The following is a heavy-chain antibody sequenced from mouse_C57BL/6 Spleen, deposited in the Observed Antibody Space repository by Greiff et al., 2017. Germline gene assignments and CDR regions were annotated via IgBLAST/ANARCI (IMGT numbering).Heavy chain of an antibody. CDR3: ARLEGLRRGAWFAY. CDR2: ISPRDGST. D-gene: IGHD2-4*01. CDR1: GYTYTSYD. J-gene: IGHJ3*01. V-gene: IGHV1-85*01. Sequence: VQLQQSGPELVKPGASVKLSCKASGYTYTSYDINWVKQRPGQGLEWIGWISPRDGSTKYNEKFKGTATLSVDPSSSTAYMELHSLTSEDSAVYFCARLEGLRRGAWFAYWGQGTLVTVSA.